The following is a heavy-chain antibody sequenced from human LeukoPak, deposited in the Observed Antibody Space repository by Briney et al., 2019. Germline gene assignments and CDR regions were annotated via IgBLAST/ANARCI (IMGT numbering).Heavy chain of an antibody. CDR3: AKASHYDVLTGRFTAQLHYFDY. D-gene: IGHD3-9*01. CDR2: VSGHGGST. Sequence: GGSLRLSCAASGFTFSSYAMSWVRQAPGKGLEWVSSVSGHGGSTYYADSVRGRFTISRDNSENTLYLQMNSLRAEDTAVFYCAKASHYDVLTGRFTAQLHYFDYWGQGTLVTVSS. J-gene: IGHJ4*02. V-gene: IGHV3-23*01. CDR1: GFTFSSYA.